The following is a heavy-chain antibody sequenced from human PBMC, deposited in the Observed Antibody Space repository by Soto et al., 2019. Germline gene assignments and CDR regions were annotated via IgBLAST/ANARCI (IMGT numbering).Heavy chain of an antibody. D-gene: IGHD4-17*01. J-gene: IGHJ5*02. V-gene: IGHV1-8*01. CDR2: MNPNSGNT. Sequence: GASVKVSCKASGYTFTSYDINWVRQATGQGLEWMGWMNPNSGNTGYAQKFQGRVTMTRNTSISTAYLQWSSLKASDTAMYYCARLGPMTTVTTGKFWFDPWGQGTLVTVSS. CDR1: GYTFTSYD. CDR3: ARLGPMTTVTTGKFWFDP.